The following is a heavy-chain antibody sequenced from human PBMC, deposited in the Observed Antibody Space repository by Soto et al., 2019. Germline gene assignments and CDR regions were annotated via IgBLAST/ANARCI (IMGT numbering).Heavy chain of an antibody. Sequence: PGESLKISCKGSGYSFTSYWIGWVRQMPGKGLEWMGIIYPGDSDTRYSPSFQGQVTISADKSISTAYLQWSSLKASDTAMYYCARRGYCSSTSCFTSDAFDIWGQGTMVTVSS. CDR1: GYSFTSYW. V-gene: IGHV5-51*01. D-gene: IGHD2-2*02. J-gene: IGHJ3*02. CDR2: IYPGDSDT. CDR3: ARRGYCSSTSCFTSDAFDI.